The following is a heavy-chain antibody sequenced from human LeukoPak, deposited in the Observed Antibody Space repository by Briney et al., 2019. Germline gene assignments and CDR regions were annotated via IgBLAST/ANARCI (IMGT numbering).Heavy chain of an antibody. V-gene: IGHV1-69*13. J-gene: IGHJ4*02. CDR2: IIPIFGTA. CDR3: ARGSGETGGYYYVY. CDR1: GGSFSRYA. D-gene: IGHD3-22*01. Sequence: SVKVSCKASGGSFSRYAISWVRQAPGQGLEWMGGIIPIFGTANYAQKFQGRVTITADESTRTAYMELRTLRSEDTAIYYCARGSGETGGYYYVYWGRGTPVTVSS.